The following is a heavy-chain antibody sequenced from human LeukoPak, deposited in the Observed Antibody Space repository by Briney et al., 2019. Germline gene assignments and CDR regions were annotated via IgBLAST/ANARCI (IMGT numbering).Heavy chain of an antibody. D-gene: IGHD6-19*01. CDR2: IYYSGST. CDR1: GGSVSSNSYY. V-gene: IGHV4-39*01. CDR3: ARQYSSAWYSADY. J-gene: IGHJ4*02. Sequence: SETLSLTCTISGGSVSSNSYYWSWIRQPPGKGLEWIGSIYYSGSTYYNPSLKSRVTIFVDTSKNQFSLKLSSVTAADTAVYYCARQYSSAWYSADYWGQGTLVTVSS.